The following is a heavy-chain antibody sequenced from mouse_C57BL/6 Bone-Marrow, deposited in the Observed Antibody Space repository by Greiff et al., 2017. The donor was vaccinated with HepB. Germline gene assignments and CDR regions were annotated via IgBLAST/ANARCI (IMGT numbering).Heavy chain of an antibody. CDR3: ARESSSYYFDY. CDR2: INYDGSST. Sequence: DVKLVESEGGLVQPGSSMKLSCTASGFTFSDYYMAWVRQVPEKGLEWVANINYDGSSTYYLDSLKSRFIISRDNAKNILYLQMSSLKSEDTATYYCARESSSYYFDYWGQGTTLTVSS. V-gene: IGHV5-16*01. CDR1: GFTFSDYY. D-gene: IGHD1-1*01. J-gene: IGHJ2*01.